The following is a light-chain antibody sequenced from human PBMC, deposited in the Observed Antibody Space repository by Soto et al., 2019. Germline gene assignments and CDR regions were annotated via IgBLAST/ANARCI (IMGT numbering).Light chain of an antibody. CDR1: QSISSY. CDR3: QQRSNWPPS. Sequence: DIQMTQSPSPLSASVGDRVTITCRSSQSISSYVNWYQQKPGIAPRLLIFAASNLQTGVTSRFSGSGSGTDFTLTVSSLQPEDFGTYFCQQRSNWPPSFGQGTKVDIK. CDR2: AAS. V-gene: IGKV1-39*01. J-gene: IGKJ2*01.